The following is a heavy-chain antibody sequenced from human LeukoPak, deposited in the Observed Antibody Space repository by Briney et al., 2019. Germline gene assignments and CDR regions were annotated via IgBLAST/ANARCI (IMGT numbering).Heavy chain of an antibody. Sequence: GGSLRLPCAASGFTFSRYDMSWVRQAPGKGLEWVSAISGSGGSTYYADSVKGRFTISRDNSKNTLYLQMNSLRAEDTAVYYCARDRTVITIFGVAIDAFDIWGQGTMVTVSS. CDR1: GFTFSRYD. V-gene: IGHV3-23*01. J-gene: IGHJ3*02. CDR3: ARDRTVITIFGVAIDAFDI. D-gene: IGHD3-3*01. CDR2: ISGSGGST.